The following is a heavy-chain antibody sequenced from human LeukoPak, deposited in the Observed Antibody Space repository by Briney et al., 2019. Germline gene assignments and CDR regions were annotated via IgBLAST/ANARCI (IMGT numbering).Heavy chain of an antibody. V-gene: IGHV4-39*07. CDR3: ARAPVATPSEFDY. Sequence: SETLSLTCTVSGDFFSSSSYYWGWIRQPPGKGLEWIGNIYYSGNTYYNPSLKSRAAISADTPKNQFSLKLSSTTAADTAVYYCARAPVATPSEFDYWGQGTLVTVSS. CDR2: IYYSGNT. D-gene: IGHD5-12*01. J-gene: IGHJ4*02. CDR1: GDFFSSSSYY.